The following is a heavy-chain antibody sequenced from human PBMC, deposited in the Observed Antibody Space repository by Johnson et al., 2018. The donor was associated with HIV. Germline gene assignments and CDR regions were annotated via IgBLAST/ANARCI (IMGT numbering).Heavy chain of an antibody. CDR2: IKQGGSEE. D-gene: IGHD4-17*01. J-gene: IGHJ3*02. CDR3: ATLGGTVTTRAIAQPHDAFDI. CDR1: GFIFSSYW. V-gene: IGHV3-7*01. Sequence: VQLVESGGGVVQPGGSLRLSCAAPGFIFSSYWMSWVRQAPGKGLEWVANIKQGGSEEYYVDSVKGRFTIARDNSKNTMYLQMNSLRAEDTAVYYCATLGGTVTTRAIAQPHDAFDIWGQGTMVTVSS.